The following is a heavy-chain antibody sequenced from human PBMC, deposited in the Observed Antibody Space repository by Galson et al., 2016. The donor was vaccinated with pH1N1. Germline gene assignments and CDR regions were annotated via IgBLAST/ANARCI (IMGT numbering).Heavy chain of an antibody. Sequence: QSGAEVKKPGESLKISCKGSGYKFASSWIVWVRQMPGKGLEWMGIIWLGGSLIRYKPSFQGQVTISADKSINIVYLEWSSLKASDTATYYCAKEGQWYGGNWFDPWGQGTLVTVSS. V-gene: IGHV5-51*03. CDR1: GYKFASSW. CDR2: IWLGGSLI. CDR3: AKEGQWYGGNWFDP. D-gene: IGHD3-10*01. J-gene: IGHJ5*02.